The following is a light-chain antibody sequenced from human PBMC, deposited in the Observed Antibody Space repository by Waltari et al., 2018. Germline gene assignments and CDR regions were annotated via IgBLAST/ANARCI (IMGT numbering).Light chain of an antibody. J-gene: IGKJ5*01. V-gene: IGKV3-15*01. CDR3: QQHNRCPPIT. Sequence: ELVMTHSPATLSGSHGETATLSCRASQSVSSNVAWYQKKPGQAPRLLIYEASTRATSIPAKFRGSGSGTEFTLTISSLQSEDFAVYYCQQHNRCPPITFGHGTRLEIK. CDR1: QSVSSN. CDR2: EAS.